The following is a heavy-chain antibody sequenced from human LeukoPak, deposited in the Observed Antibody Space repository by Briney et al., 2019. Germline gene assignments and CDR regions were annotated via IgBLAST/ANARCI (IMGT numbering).Heavy chain of an antibody. Sequence: GGSLRLSCSGAGFAVTTNHMIWVRQAPGKGLECVSIIYNNGATFYEYSVGGRFTISRDISTTTVDLLMNSLSPEETALYYCSPSRAAGGKTDYWGQGTLVTVSS. J-gene: IGHJ4*02. V-gene: IGHV3-53*01. CDR3: SPSRAAGGKTDY. CDR2: IYNNGAT. D-gene: IGHD3-16*01. CDR1: GFAVTTNH.